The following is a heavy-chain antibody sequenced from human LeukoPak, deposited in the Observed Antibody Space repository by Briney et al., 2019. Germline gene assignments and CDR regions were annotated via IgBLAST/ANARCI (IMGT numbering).Heavy chain of an antibody. CDR2: INHSGST. CDR1: GGSFSFYY. D-gene: IGHD3-22*01. J-gene: IGHJ4*02. Sequence: ASETLSLTCAVFGGSFSFYYWSWIRQPPGKGLEWIGEINHSGSTNYNPSLKSRVTISVDTSKNQFSLKLSSVTAADTAVYYCARFGYYDSSDYWGQGTLVTVSS. CDR3: ARFGYYDSSDY. V-gene: IGHV4-34*01.